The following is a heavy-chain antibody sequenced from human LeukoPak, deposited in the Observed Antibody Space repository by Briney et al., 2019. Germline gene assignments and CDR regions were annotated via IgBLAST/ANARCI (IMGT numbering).Heavy chain of an antibody. Sequence: SVKVFCKASGGTFSSYAISWVPHAPGQGLEWMGRIIPIHGITNYAQKFQGRVTITADKSTSTAYMELSSLRSEDTAVYYCARSRLTGYSSGGLDYWGQGTLVTVSS. CDR3: ARSRLTGYSSGGLDY. CDR2: IIPIHGIT. V-gene: IGHV1-69*04. D-gene: IGHD6-19*01. J-gene: IGHJ4*02. CDR1: GGTFSSYA.